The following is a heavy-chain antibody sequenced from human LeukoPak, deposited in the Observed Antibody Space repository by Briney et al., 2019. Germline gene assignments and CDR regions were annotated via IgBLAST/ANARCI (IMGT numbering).Heavy chain of an antibody. CDR3: ARHYYGSGRSDAFDI. J-gene: IGHJ3*02. Sequence: SETLSLTCAVYGGSFSGYYWSWIRQPPGKGLEWIGEINHSGSTNYNPSLKSRVTISVDTSKNQFSLKLSSVTAADTAVYYCARHYYGSGRSDAFDIWGQGTMVTVSS. CDR1: GGSFSGYY. D-gene: IGHD3-10*01. CDR2: INHSGST. V-gene: IGHV4-34*01.